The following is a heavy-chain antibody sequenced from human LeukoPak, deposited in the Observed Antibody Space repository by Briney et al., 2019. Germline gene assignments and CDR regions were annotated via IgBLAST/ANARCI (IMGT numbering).Heavy chain of an antibody. CDR2: IYSGGST. D-gene: IGHD3-3*01. Sequence: PGGSLRLSCAASGFTFSSYAMSWVRQAPGKGLEWVSVIYSGGSTYYADSVKGRFTISRHNSKNTLYLQMNSLRAEDTAVYYCAGRYDFWSGYYFSSYGMDVWGQGTTVTVSS. CDR3: AGRYDFWSGYYFSSYGMDV. CDR1: GFTFSSYA. J-gene: IGHJ6*02. V-gene: IGHV3-53*04.